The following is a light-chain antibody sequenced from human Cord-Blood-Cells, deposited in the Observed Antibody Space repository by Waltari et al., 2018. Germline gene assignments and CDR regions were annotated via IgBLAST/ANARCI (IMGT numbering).Light chain of an antibody. Sequence: IVLTQSPATLSLSPGERATLSCRASQSVSSYLAWYQQQPVQAPRLLIYDASNRATGIPARFSGSGSGTDFTLTISSLEPEDFAVYYCQQRSNWPLTFGGGTKVEIK. J-gene: IGKJ4*01. V-gene: IGKV3-11*01. CDR3: QQRSNWPLT. CDR1: QSVSSY. CDR2: DAS.